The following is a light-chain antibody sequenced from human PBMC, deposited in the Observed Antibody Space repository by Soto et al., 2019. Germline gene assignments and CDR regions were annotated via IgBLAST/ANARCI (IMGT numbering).Light chain of an antibody. CDR1: QSISSY. Sequence: DIQMTQSPSSLSASVGDRVTITCRASQSISSYLNWYQQKPGKAPTLLIYAATTLQSGVPSTFSGSASGTDFTLTISSLQPEDFATYYCQQSYSTPYTFGQGTRLEIK. J-gene: IGKJ5*01. V-gene: IGKV1-39*01. CDR2: AAT. CDR3: QQSYSTPYT.